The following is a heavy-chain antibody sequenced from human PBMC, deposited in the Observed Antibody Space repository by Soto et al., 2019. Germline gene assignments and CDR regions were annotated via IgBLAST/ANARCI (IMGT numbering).Heavy chain of an antibody. CDR3: AKDLYSGYDSPRGRY. CDR1: GFTFSSYA. D-gene: IGHD5-12*01. V-gene: IGHV3-23*01. J-gene: IGHJ4*02. Sequence: GGSLRLSCAASGFTFSSYAMSWVRQAPGKGLEWVSAISGSGGSTYYADSVKGRFTISRDNSKNTLYLQMSSLRAEDTAVYYCAKDLYSGYDSPRGRYWGQGTLVTVSS. CDR2: ISGSGGST.